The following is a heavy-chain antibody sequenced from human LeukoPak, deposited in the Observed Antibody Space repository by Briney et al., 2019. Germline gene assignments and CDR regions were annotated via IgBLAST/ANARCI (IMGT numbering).Heavy chain of an antibody. J-gene: IGHJ3*02. CDR3: AKDPNGDCVGAFDI. V-gene: IGHV3-30*18. CDR2: ISYDGRDK. Sequence: PGRSLRLSCAASGFSFSTYAIHWVRQAPGKGLEWVAVISYDGRDKHHVDSVKGRFIISRDNSKNTLYLHMNSLRGEDTAIYYCAKDPNGDCVGAFDIWGQGIMVTVSS. D-gene: IGHD2-21*02. CDR1: GFSFSTYA.